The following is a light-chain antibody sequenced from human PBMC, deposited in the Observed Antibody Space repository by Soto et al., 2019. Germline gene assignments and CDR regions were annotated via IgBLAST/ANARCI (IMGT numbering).Light chain of an antibody. CDR2: GAS. CDR1: ESVSSSY. J-gene: IGKJ2*01. CDR3: QQYGSSPYT. V-gene: IGKV3-20*01. Sequence: EIVLTQSPGTLSLSPGERATLYCRASESVSSSYLAWYQQKPGQAPRLIIYGASDRATGIPDRFSGSGSGTDFTLTISRLEPEDFAVYYCQQYGSSPYTFGQGTKLEFK.